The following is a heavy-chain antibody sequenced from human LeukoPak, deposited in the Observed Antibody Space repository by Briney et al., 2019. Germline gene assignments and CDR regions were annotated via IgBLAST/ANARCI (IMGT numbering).Heavy chain of an antibody. J-gene: IGHJ6*03. CDR3: ARVVNSGYDWEPYYYMDV. Sequence: PGGPLTLFRAPSGFTFKDYYMLWLRPAPGKGLAGVSYISRSGSTMYYADAVKGRFTISRDNATISLYLQMNSLRAEDTAVYYCARVVNSGYDWEPYYYMDVWGKGTTVTVSS. CDR2: ISRSGSTM. D-gene: IGHD5-12*01. CDR1: GFTFKDYY. V-gene: IGHV3-11*04.